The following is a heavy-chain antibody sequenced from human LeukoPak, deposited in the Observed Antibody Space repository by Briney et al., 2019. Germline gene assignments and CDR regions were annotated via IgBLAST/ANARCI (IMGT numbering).Heavy chain of an antibody. V-gene: IGHV3-48*03. CDR2: ISSSGSVM. Sequence: PGGSLRLSCAASGFTFSSYEMNWVRQAPGKGLEWVSYISSSGSVMYYADSVKGRFTISRDNAKNSLYLQMNSLRAEDTAVYYCARVLSYYETDAFDIWGQGTMVTVSS. CDR1: GFTFSSYE. D-gene: IGHD3-22*01. J-gene: IGHJ3*02. CDR3: ARVLSYYETDAFDI.